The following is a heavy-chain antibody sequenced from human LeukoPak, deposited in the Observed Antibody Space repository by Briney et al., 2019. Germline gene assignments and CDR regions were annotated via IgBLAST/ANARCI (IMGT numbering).Heavy chain of an antibody. J-gene: IGHJ4*02. CDR2: INPNSGGT. D-gene: IGHD3-10*01. Sequence: ASVKVSCKASGYTFTVFYMHWVRQAPGQGLEWMGWINPNSGGTNYAQKFQGRVTMTRDTSSSTAYMELSRLRSDDTAVYYCARVWFGDHILDWGQGTLVTVSS. CDR1: GYTFTVFY. V-gene: IGHV1-2*02. CDR3: ARVWFGDHILD.